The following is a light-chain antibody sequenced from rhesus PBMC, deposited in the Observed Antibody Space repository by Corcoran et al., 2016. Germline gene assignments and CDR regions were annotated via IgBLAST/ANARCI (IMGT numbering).Light chain of an antibody. J-gene: IGKJ4*01. CDR3: QNYNRTPYT. V-gene: IGKV1-25*01. Sequence: DIQMTQSPSSLSTSVGDRVTLTCRASQGITNDLAWYQQKPGETPKLLIYEASTLKIGIPSRFSGSGAGTHFTLTNSSLQPEDFATYYCQNYNRTPYTFGGVTKVELK. CDR2: EAS. CDR1: QGITND.